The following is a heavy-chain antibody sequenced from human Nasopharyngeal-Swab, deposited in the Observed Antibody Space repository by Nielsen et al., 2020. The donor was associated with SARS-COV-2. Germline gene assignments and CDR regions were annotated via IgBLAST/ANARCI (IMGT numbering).Heavy chain of an antibody. CDR3: ATGGSSGWYYYYYGMDV. V-gene: IGHV3-43*02. Sequence: GESLKISCAASGFTFDDYAMHWVRQAPGTGLEWVSLISGDGGSTYYADSVKGRFTISRDNSKNSLYLQMNSLRAEDTALYYCATGGSSGWYYYYYGMDVWGQGTTVTVSS. CDR1: GFTFDDYA. D-gene: IGHD6-19*01. J-gene: IGHJ6*02. CDR2: ISGDGGST.